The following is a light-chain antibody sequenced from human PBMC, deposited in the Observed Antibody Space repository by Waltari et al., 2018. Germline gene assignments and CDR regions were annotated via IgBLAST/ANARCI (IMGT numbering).Light chain of an antibody. CDR2: DTS. CDR3: QQRRDWPLT. CDR1: QSVTNY. Sequence: EIVLTQSPAILSLSPGERASLSCRASQSVTNYLAWYQQKPGQAPRLLIYDTSNRATGIPARFSGSGFGTDVTLTISSLEPEDFAVYDCQQRRDWPLTFGGGTKVEIK. V-gene: IGKV3-11*01. J-gene: IGKJ4*01.